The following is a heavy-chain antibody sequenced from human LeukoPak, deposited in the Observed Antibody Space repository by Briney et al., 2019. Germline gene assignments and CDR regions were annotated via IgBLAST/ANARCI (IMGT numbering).Heavy chain of an antibody. J-gene: IGHJ4*02. CDR1: GFTFSNYG. D-gene: IGHD5-24*01. CDR2: ISGSGDFT. CDR3: AKDGAGDGYNYPDH. Sequence: GGSLRLSCAASGFTFSNYGMSWVRQAPGKGLERVSDISGSGDFTYYADSVKGRFTISRDKSKNTLYLQMNSLRVEDTAVYYCAKDGAGDGYNYPDHWGQGTLVTVSS. V-gene: IGHV3-23*01.